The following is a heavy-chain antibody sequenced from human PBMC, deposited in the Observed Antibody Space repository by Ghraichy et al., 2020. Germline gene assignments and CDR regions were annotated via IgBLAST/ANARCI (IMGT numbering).Heavy chain of an antibody. CDR2: ISPIIASV. J-gene: IGHJ4*02. CDR3: AGEVNWNFYD. CDR1: AVAFRNYA. Sequence: SVKVSCKASAVAFRNYAFSWVRQAPGQGLEWMGSISPIIASVKFAQSFQDRLSFSADTSATTVYMELRNLRSDDTAVYYCAGEVNWNFYDWGQGALVTVSS. D-gene: IGHD1-20*01. V-gene: IGHV1-69*06.